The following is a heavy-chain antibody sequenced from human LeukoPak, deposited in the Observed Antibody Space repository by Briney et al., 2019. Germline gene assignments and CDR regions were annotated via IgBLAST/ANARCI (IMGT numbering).Heavy chain of an antibody. V-gene: IGHV3-43*01. CDR3: AKDVAAAGDYGMDV. J-gene: IGHJ6*02. CDR2: ISWDGGST. D-gene: IGHD6-13*01. Sequence: GGSLRLSCAASGFTFDDYTMHWVRQAPGKGLEWVSLISWDGGSTYYADSVKGRFTISRDNSKNSLYLQMNSLRTEDTALNYCAKDVAAAGDYGMDVWGQGTTVTVSS. CDR1: GFTFDDYT.